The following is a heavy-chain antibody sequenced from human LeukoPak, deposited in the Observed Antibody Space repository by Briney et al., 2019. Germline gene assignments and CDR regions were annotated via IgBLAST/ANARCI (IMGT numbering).Heavy chain of an antibody. Sequence: ASVKVSFKASGGTFSSYAISWVRQAPGQGLEWMGGIIPIFGTANYAQKFQGRVTITADESTSTAYMELSSLRSEDTAVYYCARGGDDILTGYYDYWGQGTLVTVSS. V-gene: IGHV1-69*13. J-gene: IGHJ4*02. D-gene: IGHD3-9*01. CDR3: ARGGDDILTGYYDY. CDR2: IIPIFGTA. CDR1: GGTFSSYA.